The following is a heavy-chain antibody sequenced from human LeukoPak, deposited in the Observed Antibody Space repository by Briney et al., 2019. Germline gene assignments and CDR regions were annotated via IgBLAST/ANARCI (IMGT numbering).Heavy chain of an antibody. CDR3: ARGGPVKSIYDPHWYDP. D-gene: IGHD5/OR15-5a*01. Sequence: GGSLRLSCAASGFTFSSYAMSWVRQAPGKGLEWVSAISGSGGSTNYADSVKGRFTSSRDNAKNTLYLQMNSLRVEDTAVYFCARGGPVKSIYDPHWYDPWGQGTLVTVSS. CDR1: GFTFSSYA. J-gene: IGHJ5*02. CDR2: ISGSGGST. V-gene: IGHV3-23*01.